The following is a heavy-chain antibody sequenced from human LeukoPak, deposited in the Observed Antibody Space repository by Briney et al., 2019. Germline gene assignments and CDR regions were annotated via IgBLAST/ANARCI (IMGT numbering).Heavy chain of an antibody. CDR1: GFTFDDYA. D-gene: IGHD1-7*01. J-gene: IGHJ5*02. CDR2: ISWNSGSI. V-gene: IGHV3-9*01. CDR3: AKDRSPWGPGTTRTNWFDP. Sequence: PGRSLRLSCAASGFTFDDYAMPWVRQAPGKGLEWVSGISWNSGSIGYADSVKGRFTISRDNAKNSLYLQMNSLRAEDTALYYCAKDRSPWGPGTTRTNWFDPWGQGTLVTVSS.